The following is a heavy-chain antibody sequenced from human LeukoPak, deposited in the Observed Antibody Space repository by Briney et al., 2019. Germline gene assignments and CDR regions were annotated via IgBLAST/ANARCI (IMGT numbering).Heavy chain of an antibody. V-gene: IGHV3-7*01. CDR2: IKQDRSEK. CDR1: GFTFTNYW. D-gene: IGHD6-19*01. CDR3: ARDKVGGSMAGSNFDY. J-gene: IGHJ4*02. Sequence: GGSLRLSCAASGFTFTNYWMSWVRQAPGKGLELVANIKQDRSEKYYVDSVKGRFTISRDNAKNSLFLQMNSLRGEDTAVYYCARDKVGGSMAGSNFDYWGQGTLVTVSS.